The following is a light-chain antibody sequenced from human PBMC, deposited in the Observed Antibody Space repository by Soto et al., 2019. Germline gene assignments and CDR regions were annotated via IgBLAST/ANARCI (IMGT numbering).Light chain of an antibody. Sequence: QSALTQPRSVSGSPGQSVTISCTGTSSDVGGYNYVSWYQQHPGKAPKLMIYDVSKRPSGVPDRFSGSKSGNTASLTISGLRAEEEADYYCCSYAGSSPYVFGPGTKLT. CDR1: SSDVGGYNY. V-gene: IGLV2-11*01. CDR3: CSYAGSSPYV. J-gene: IGLJ1*01. CDR2: DVS.